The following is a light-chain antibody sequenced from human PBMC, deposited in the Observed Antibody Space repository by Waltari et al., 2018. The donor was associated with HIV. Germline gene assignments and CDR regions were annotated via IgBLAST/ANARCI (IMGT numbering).Light chain of an antibody. Sequence: QSALTQPPSASGSLGQSVTISCTGSSSDIGAYDFVSWFQQHPHNAPKPLLYEVTKRPSVVPDRFSGSRSGNTAFLIVSGLQPDDTAAYFCSSYGDNGRFLFGGGTNVTVL. V-gene: IGLV2-8*01. CDR3: SSYGDNGRFL. J-gene: IGLJ2*01. CDR2: EVT. CDR1: SSDIGAYDF.